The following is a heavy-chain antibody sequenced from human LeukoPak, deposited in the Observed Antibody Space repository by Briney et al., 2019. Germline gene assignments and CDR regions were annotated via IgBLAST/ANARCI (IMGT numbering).Heavy chain of an antibody. D-gene: IGHD1-20*01. V-gene: IGHV4-59*01. J-gene: IGHJ3*02. CDR1: GGSISSYY. Sequence: KPSETLSLTCTVSGGSISSYYWSWIRQPPGKGLEWIGYIYYSGSTNYNPSLKSRVTISVDTSKNQFSLKLSSVTAADTAVYYCARVGGITGIDAFDIWGQGTMVTVSS. CDR2: IYYSGST. CDR3: ARVGGITGIDAFDI.